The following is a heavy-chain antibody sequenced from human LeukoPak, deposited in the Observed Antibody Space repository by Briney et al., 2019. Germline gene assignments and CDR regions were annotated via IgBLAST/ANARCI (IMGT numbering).Heavy chain of an antibody. D-gene: IGHD2-15*01. V-gene: IGHV1-18*01. Sequence: ASVKVSCKASGYTFITYGISWVRQAPGQGLEWMGWVSAYADDTNYVQKYQGRVSMTTDTSTSTACMELRSLRSDDTAVYYCARDCIGCHGFDHWGQGTLVTVSS. CDR3: ARDCIGCHGFDH. CDR1: GYTFITYG. J-gene: IGHJ4*02. CDR2: VSAYADDT.